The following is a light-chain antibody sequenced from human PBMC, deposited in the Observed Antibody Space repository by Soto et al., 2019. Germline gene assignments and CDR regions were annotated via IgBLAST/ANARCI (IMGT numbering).Light chain of an antibody. J-gene: IGLJ1*01. V-gene: IGLV2-14*01. CDR1: SSDVGAYSY. Sequence: QSVLTQPASVSGSPGQSITISCTGTSSDVGAYSYVSWFQQHPGKAPKLIISEVNNRPSGVSNRFSGSKSGNAASLTISGLQAEDEADYFCFSFTTSYTHVFGTGIKLTVL. CDR2: EVN. CDR3: FSFTTSYTHV.